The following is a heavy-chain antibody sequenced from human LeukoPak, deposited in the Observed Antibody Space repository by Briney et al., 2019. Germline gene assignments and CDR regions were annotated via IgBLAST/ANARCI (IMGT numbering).Heavy chain of an antibody. D-gene: IGHD3-22*01. V-gene: IGHV1-69*13. Sequence: GASVKVSCKASGGTFSRYAISWVRQAPGQGLEWMGGIILIFGTANYAQKFQGRVTITADESTSTAYMELSSLRSEDTAVYYCARIHDSSGYYPYYFDYWGQGTLVTVSS. CDR3: ARIHDSSGYYPYYFDY. CDR1: GGTFSRYA. CDR2: IILIFGTA. J-gene: IGHJ4*02.